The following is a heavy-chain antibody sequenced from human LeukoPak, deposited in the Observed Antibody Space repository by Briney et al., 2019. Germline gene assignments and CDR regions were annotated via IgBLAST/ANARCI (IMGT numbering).Heavy chain of an antibody. Sequence: SETLSLTCAVYDGSFSRYYWSWIRQAPGKGLEWIGESIESGGTNYNPSLKSRVTISLDTSKNRFSLSLTSSTAADTAVYYCARNGWYSIDYWGQGTIVTVCS. CDR3: ARNGWYSIDY. D-gene: IGHD6-19*01. V-gene: IGHV4-34*12. CDR1: DGSFSRYY. J-gene: IGHJ4*02. CDR2: SIESGGT.